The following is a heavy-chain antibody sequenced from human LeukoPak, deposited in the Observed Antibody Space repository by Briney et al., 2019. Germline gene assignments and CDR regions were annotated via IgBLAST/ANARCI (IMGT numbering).Heavy chain of an antibody. J-gene: IGHJ3*02. D-gene: IGHD3-3*01. Sequence: QAGGSLRLSCAASGFTFSSYAMSWVRQAPGKGLEWVSAISGSGGSTYYADSVKGRFTISRDNSKNTLYLQMNSLRAKDTAVYYCAKDNSLFGHAFDIWGQGTMVTVSS. CDR1: GFTFSSYA. V-gene: IGHV3-23*01. CDR3: AKDNSLFGHAFDI. CDR2: ISGSGGST.